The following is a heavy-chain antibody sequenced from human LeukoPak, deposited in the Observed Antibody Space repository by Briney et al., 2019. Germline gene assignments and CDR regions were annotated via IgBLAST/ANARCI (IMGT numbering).Heavy chain of an antibody. CDR3: ITNGGGNSGYGNFDY. V-gene: IGHV3-9*01. CDR2: ISWNSDTR. Sequence: PGGSLRLSCAVSGFTFDDYAMHWVRQVPGKGLECVAGISWNSDTRGYVDSVKGRFTISRDNARNSLYLQMNSLRAEDTALYYCITNGGGNSGYGNFDYWGQGTLVTVSS. J-gene: IGHJ4*02. D-gene: IGHD5-12*01. CDR1: GFTFDDYA.